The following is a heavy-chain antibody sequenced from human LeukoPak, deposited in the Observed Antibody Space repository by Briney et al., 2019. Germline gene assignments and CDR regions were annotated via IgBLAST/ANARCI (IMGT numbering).Heavy chain of an antibody. D-gene: IGHD6-13*01. J-gene: IGHJ4*02. CDR3: ARVGSSSWSVGGDY. V-gene: IGHV3-7*01. Sequence: GGSLRLSCAVSGFAFSGVGVSWGGGAPGKGGRGWANIKQDGSETYYVHSVKGRFTISRDNAKNSLYLQLNSLTAEDTAVYYCARVGSSSWSVGGDYWGQGTLVTVSS. CDR1: GFAFSGVG. CDR2: IKQDGSET.